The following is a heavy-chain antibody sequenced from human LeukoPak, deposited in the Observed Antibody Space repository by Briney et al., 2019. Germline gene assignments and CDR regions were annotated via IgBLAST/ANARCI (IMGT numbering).Heavy chain of an antibody. CDR1: GYTFTSYD. D-gene: IGHD5-12*01. J-gene: IGHJ2*01. CDR3: ARSGARSSWYFDL. V-gene: IGHV1-8*03. Sequence: ASVKVSCKASGYTFTSYDINWVRQATGQGLEWMGWMNPNSGNTGYAQKFQGRVTITRNTSISTAYMELSSLRPEDPAVYYCARSGARSSWYFDLWGRGTLVTVSS. CDR2: MNPNSGNT.